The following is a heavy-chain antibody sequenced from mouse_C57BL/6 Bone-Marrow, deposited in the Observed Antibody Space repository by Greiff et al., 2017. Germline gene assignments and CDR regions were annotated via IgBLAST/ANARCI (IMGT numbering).Heavy chain of an antibody. Sequence: VQLQQPGAELVKPGASVKMSCKASGYTFTSYWIHWVKQRPGQGLEWIGDIYPGSGSTNYNEKFKSKDTLTVDTSSSTAYMQLNSVTSDVSAFYCCARCDGYYGYWGQGTTLTVSS. CDR2: IYPGSGST. CDR1: GYTFTSYW. D-gene: IGHD2-3*01. CDR3: ARCDGYYGY. J-gene: IGHJ2*01. V-gene: IGHV1-55*01.